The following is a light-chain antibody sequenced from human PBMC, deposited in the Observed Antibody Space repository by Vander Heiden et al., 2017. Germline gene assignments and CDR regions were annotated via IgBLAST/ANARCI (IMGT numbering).Light chain of an antibody. J-gene: IGKJ1*01. V-gene: IGKV1-16*01. CDR3: QQYYTFPWT. CDR1: QGISNH. CDR2: DAS. Sequence: DIQMTQSPPSLSSSVGDRVTITCRARQGISNHLVWFQQKPGKAPKFLIYDASSLPSGVPSRFSGSKSGTDFTLTISSLQPEDFATYYCQQYYTFPWTFGQGTKVEIK.